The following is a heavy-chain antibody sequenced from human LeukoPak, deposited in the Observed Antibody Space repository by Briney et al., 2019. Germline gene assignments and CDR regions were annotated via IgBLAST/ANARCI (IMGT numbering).Heavy chain of an antibody. CDR1: GYTFSDYY. J-gene: IGHJ3*02. CDR3: ARVRDGYNDAYDI. D-gene: IGHD5-24*01. V-gene: IGHV1-46*01. Sequence: ASVTVSCKASGYTFSDYYIHWARQAPGQGLEWMGIIGGSTNYAQKFQGRVTMTRDTSTSTVYMELSSLRSEDTAVYYCARVRDGYNDAYDIWGQGTMVTVHS. CDR2: IGGST.